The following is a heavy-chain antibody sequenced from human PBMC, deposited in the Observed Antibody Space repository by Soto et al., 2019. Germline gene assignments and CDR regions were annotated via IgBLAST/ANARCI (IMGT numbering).Heavy chain of an antibody. Sequence: GASVKVSCKASGYTFTGYYMHWVRQAPGQGLEWMGWINPNSGGTNYAQKFQGWVTMTRDTSISTAYMELSRLRSDDTAVYYCARGAGYCSGGSCHDYYYYYGMDVWGQGTTVTVSS. CDR1: GYTFTGYY. V-gene: IGHV1-2*04. J-gene: IGHJ6*02. D-gene: IGHD2-15*01. CDR2: INPNSGGT. CDR3: ARGAGYCSGGSCHDYYYYYGMDV.